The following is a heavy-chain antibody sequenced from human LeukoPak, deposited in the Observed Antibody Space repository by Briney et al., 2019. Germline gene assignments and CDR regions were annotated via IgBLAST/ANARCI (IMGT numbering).Heavy chain of an antibody. CDR1: GFTFSAYA. D-gene: IGHD4-17*01. V-gene: IGHV3-23*01. CDR3: ARDPNGDYIGAFDM. J-gene: IGHJ3*02. Sequence: GGSLRLPCTASGFTFSAYAMRWVRQAPGKGPEWVSAIRGGGGSAFYADSVKGRFTISRDNSKYTLFLQMNSLRAEDTAVYYCARDPNGDYIGAFDMWGPGTMVTVSS. CDR2: IRGGGGSA.